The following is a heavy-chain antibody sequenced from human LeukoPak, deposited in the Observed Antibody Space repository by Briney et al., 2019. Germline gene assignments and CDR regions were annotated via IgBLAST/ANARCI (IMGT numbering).Heavy chain of an antibody. CDR1: GFTFSNYA. V-gene: IGHV3-33*01. CDR3: ARDRGIVGATIWYFDL. Sequence: GGSLRLSCAASGFTFSNYAMHWVRQAPGKGLEWVAAIWYDGSNKYFADSVKGRFTLSRDNSKNTLYLQMNSLRAEDTAVCYCARDRGIVGATIWYFDLWGRGTLVTVSS. CDR2: IWYDGSNK. J-gene: IGHJ2*01. D-gene: IGHD1-26*01.